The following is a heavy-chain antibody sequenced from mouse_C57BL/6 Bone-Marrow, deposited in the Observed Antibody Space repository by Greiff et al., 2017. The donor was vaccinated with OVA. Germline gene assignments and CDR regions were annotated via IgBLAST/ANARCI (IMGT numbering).Heavy chain of an antibody. V-gene: IGHV1-15*01. CDR1: GYTFTDYE. J-gene: IGHJ2*01. CDR2: IDPETGGT. CDR3: TRGGGYYGDY. Sequence: QVHVKQSGAELVRPGASVTLSCKASGYTFTDYEMHWVKQTPVHGLEWIGAIDPETGGTAYNQKFKGKAILTADKSSSTAYMELRSLTSEDSAVYYCTRGGGYYGDYWGQGTTLTVSS. D-gene: IGHD1-1*02.